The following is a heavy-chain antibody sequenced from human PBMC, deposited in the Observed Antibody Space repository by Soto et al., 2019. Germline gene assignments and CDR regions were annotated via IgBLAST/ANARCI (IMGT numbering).Heavy chain of an antibody. CDR2: IYFTGNT. Sequence: SETLSLTCSASGGSITSSSHFWGWVRQPPGKGLEWIGTIYFTGNTYYTPSLKSRLTMSIDTSKNEFSLRLNSVTAADTALYYCAGQTFTIAAASYGRSNWFDPWGPGTLVTVSS. V-gene: IGHV4-39*01. J-gene: IGHJ5*02. CDR1: GGSITSSSHF. D-gene: IGHD6-25*01. CDR3: AGQTFTIAAASYGRSNWFDP.